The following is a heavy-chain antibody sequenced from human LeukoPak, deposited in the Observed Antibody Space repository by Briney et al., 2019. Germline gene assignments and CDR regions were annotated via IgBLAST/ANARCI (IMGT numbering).Heavy chain of an antibody. D-gene: IGHD2-2*02. CDR2: ISVYNGDT. CDR3: ARVGLSYTNPNNWFDP. J-gene: IGHJ5*02. CDR1: GYPFTSYY. Sequence: ASVKVSCKASGYPFTSYYINWVRQAPGQGLEWMGWISVYNGDTNYAQNFQGRVTMTTDTSTDTAYMELRSLRYDDTAVYYCARVGLSYTNPNNWFDPWGQGTLVTVSS. V-gene: IGHV1-18*01.